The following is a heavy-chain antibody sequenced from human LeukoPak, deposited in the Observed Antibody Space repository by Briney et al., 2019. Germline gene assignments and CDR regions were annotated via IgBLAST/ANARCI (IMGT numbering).Heavy chain of an antibody. CDR2: ISSSGSTI. D-gene: IGHD6-13*01. J-gene: IGHJ5*02. Sequence: GGSLRLSCAASGFTFSSYEMNCVRQAPGKGLEWVSYISSSGSTIYYADSVKGRFTISRDNAKNSLYLQMNSLRAEDTAVYYCAREGSSSRPAWGQETLVTVSS. V-gene: IGHV3-48*03. CDR3: AREGSSSRPA. CDR1: GFTFSSYE.